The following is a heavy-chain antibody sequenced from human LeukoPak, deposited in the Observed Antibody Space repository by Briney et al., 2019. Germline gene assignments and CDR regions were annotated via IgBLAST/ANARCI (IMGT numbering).Heavy chain of an antibody. CDR1: GFTFSSYA. CDR2: ISGSGGST. CDR3: AKDQGSSWLRGAFDI. J-gene: IGHJ3*02. V-gene: IGHV3-23*01. Sequence: GGSLRLSGAASGFTFSSYAMSWVRQAPGKGLEWVSAISGSGGSTYYADSVKGRFTISRDNSKNTLYLQMNSLRAEDTAVYYCAKDQGSSWLRGAFDIWGQGTMVTVSS. D-gene: IGHD6-13*01.